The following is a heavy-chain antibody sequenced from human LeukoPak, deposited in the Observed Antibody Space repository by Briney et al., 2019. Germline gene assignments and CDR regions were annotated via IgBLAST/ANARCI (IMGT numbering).Heavy chain of an antibody. J-gene: IGHJ3*02. CDR1: GFLLSTSGVG. CDR2: IYWDDDK. Sequence: SGPTLVKPTQTLTLTCTFSGFLLSTSGVGVGWIRQPPGKALEWLALIYWDDDKRYSPSLKSRLTITEDTSKNQVVLTMTNMDPVDTATYYRAHRLAPYDAFDIWGQATMVTVSS. V-gene: IGHV2-5*02. CDR3: AHRLAPYDAFDI.